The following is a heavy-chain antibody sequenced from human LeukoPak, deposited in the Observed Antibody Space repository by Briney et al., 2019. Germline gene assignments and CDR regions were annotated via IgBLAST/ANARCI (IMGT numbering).Heavy chain of an antibody. Sequence: QPGGSLRLSCAASGFTLSSYAMSWVRQAPGKGLEWVSAISGSDGSTYYADSVKGRFTISRDNSKNTLYLQMNSLRAEDTAVYYCAKDRNYYDSSGYYERPDYWGQGTLVTVSS. V-gene: IGHV3-23*01. CDR3: AKDRNYYDSSGYYERPDY. D-gene: IGHD3-22*01. CDR2: ISGSDGST. J-gene: IGHJ4*02. CDR1: GFTLSSYA.